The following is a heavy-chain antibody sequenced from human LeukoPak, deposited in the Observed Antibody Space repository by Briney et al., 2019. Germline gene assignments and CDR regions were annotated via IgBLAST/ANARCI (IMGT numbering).Heavy chain of an antibody. J-gene: IGHJ4*02. CDR2: IYSGGST. Sequence: PGGSLRLSCAASGFTVSSNYMSWVRQAPGKGLEWVSVIYSGGSTYYADSVKGRFTISRGNSKNTLYLQMNSLRAEDTAVYYCARSSGYAKDYWGQATLVTVSS. CDR1: GFTVSSNY. D-gene: IGHD5-12*01. V-gene: IGHV3-66*01. CDR3: ARSSGYAKDY.